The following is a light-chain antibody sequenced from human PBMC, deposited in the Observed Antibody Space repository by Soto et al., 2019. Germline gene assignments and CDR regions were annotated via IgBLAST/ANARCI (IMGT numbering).Light chain of an antibody. V-gene: IGKV3-20*01. CDR1: QSVSSSY. CDR3: QQYGSSASIT. Sequence: EIVLTQSPGTLSLSPGERATLSCRASQSVSSSYLGWYQQKPGQAPRLLIYGASSRATGIPDRFSGSESGTDFTLTISRLEPEDFAMYYCQQYGSSASITFGQGTRLEI. J-gene: IGKJ5*01. CDR2: GAS.